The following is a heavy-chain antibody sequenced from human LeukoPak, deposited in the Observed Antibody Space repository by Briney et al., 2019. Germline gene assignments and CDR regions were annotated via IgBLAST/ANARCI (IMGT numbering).Heavy chain of an antibody. Sequence: GGSLRLSCAASGFTFSSYAMNWVRQAPGKGLEWVSAISDSIVSTYYTDSVKGRFTISRDNSKNTLYLQMNSLRAEDTAVYYCAKYERATSDAFDVWGQGTMVAVSS. CDR3: AKYERATSDAFDV. CDR1: GFTFSSYA. J-gene: IGHJ3*01. CDR2: ISDSIVST. D-gene: IGHD2-2*01. V-gene: IGHV3-23*01.